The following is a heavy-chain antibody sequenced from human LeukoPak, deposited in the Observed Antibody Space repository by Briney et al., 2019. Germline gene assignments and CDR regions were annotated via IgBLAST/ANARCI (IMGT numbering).Heavy chain of an antibody. V-gene: IGHV4-4*07. CDR2: IYTSGNT. CDR1: GGSISSNYY. CDR3: ARDHLVVIGHWNFDL. D-gene: IGHD3-22*01. Sequence: SETLSLACTVSGGSISSNYYWSWIRQPAGKGLEWIGRIYTSGNTYYNPSLKSRVTMSIDTSKNQFSLKLKFVTAADTAVCYCARDHLVVIGHWNFDLWGRGTLVTVSS. J-gene: IGHJ2*01.